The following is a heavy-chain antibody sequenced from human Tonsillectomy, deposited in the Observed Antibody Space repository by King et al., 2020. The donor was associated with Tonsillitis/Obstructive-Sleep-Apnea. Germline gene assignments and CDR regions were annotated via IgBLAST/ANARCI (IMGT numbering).Heavy chain of an antibody. V-gene: IGHV3-48*03. D-gene: IGHD3-3*01. Sequence: VQLVESGGGLVQPGGSLRLSCAASGFTFSSYEINWVRQAPGKGLEWVSYISSSGSTIYYADSVRGRFTSSRDNAKNSLNLQMNSLRAEDTAVYYCARAGYDFWSGYYSSYFGYWGQGTLVTVSP. CDR1: GFTFSSYE. CDR3: ARAGYDFWSGYYSSYFGY. J-gene: IGHJ4*02. CDR2: ISSSGSTI.